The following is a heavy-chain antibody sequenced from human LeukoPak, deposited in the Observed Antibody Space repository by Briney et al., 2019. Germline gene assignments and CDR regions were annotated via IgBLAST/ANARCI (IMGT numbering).Heavy chain of an antibody. CDR2: IYHSGST. Sequence: SETLSLTCAVSGASINSSNWWSWVRQSPGKGLEWIGEIYHSGSTNYNPSLKSRVTISVDTSKNQFSLKLSSVTAADTAVYYCARLRFQIVPAAIYRRFDYWGQGTLVTVSS. D-gene: IGHD2-2*02. J-gene: IGHJ4*02. CDR3: ARLRFQIVPAAIYRRFDY. CDR1: GASINSSNW. V-gene: IGHV4-4*02.